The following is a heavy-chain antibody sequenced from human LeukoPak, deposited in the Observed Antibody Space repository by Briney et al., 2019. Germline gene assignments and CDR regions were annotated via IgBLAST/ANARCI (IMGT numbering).Heavy chain of an antibody. Sequence: GASVKVSCKASGYTFTGYYMHWVRQAPGQGLEWMGWINPNSGGTNYARKFQGRVTMTRDTSISTAYMELSRLRSDDTAVYYCARARQWLLLPEDAFDIWGQGTMVTVSS. J-gene: IGHJ3*02. D-gene: IGHD3-22*01. CDR3: ARARQWLLLPEDAFDI. CDR2: INPNSGGT. CDR1: GYTFTGYY. V-gene: IGHV1-2*02.